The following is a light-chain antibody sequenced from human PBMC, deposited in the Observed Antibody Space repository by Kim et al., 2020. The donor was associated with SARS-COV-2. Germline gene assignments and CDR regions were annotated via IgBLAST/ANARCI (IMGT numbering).Light chain of an antibody. J-gene: IGKJ1*01. V-gene: IGKV1-27*01. Sequence: GNRVPTPCRASQDISNYLAWFQLKPGKAPKLLIYAASALQPGVPSRFSGSGSGTDFTLTVTSLQPEDVATYYCQKCDSAPWTFGQGTKVDIK. CDR1: QDISNY. CDR2: AAS. CDR3: QKCDSAPWT.